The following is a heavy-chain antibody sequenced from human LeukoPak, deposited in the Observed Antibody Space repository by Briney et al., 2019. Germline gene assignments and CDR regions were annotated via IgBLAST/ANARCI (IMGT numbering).Heavy chain of an antibody. J-gene: IGHJ4*02. D-gene: IGHD3-9*01. CDR2: ISAYNGNT. Sequence: GASVKVSCKASGYTFTSYGISWVRQAPGQGLEWMGWISAYNGNTNYAQKLQGRVTMTTDTSTSTAYMELRSLRSDDTAVYYCARDELRYFDWLFPSGGTAFDYWGQGTLVTVSS. CDR3: ARDELRYFDWLFPSGGTAFDY. CDR1: GYTFTSYG. V-gene: IGHV1-18*01.